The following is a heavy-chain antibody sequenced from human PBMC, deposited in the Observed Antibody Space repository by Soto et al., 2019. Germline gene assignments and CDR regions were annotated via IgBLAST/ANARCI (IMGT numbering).Heavy chain of an antibody. CDR2: MSAYNGNT. CDR1: GYTFTSYG. D-gene: IGHD3-10*01. Sequence: QVQLVQSGAEVKKPGASVKVSCKASGYTFTSYGISWLRQAPGQGLEWMGWMSAYNGNTNYAQKIQGRVTMTRDTPTSSAYMELRSLRSDDTAVYYCARDKGDGSGSYYGYWGQGTLVTVSS. V-gene: IGHV1-18*01. CDR3: ARDKGDGSGSYYGY. J-gene: IGHJ4*02.